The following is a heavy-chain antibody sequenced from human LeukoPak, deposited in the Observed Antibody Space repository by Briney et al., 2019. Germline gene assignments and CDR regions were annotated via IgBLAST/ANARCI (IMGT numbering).Heavy chain of an antibody. Sequence: ETLSLTCTVSGYSIRSGYYWGWIRQPPGKGLEWVSVLYSGGSTYYADSVKGRFTISRDNSKNTLYLQMNSLRAEDTAVYYCARIYGGYYFDYWGQGTLVTVSS. CDR2: LYSGGST. CDR3: ARIYGGYYFDY. D-gene: IGHD4-23*01. V-gene: IGHV3-66*01. J-gene: IGHJ4*02. CDR1: GYSIRSGYY.